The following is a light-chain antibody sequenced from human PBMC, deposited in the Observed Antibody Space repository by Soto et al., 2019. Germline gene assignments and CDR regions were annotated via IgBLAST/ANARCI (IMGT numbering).Light chain of an antibody. V-gene: IGKV1-9*01. CDR1: QGIIDY. J-gene: IGKJ5*01. CDR2: ITS. Sequence: DIQLTQSPSFLSASVGDRVTIPCRSSQGIIDYLAWYQQEPGKAPKVLIYITSTLQSGVPSRFSGSGSGTEFTLTISSLQPEDSATYYCQQLNSYPRITFGQGTRLEI. CDR3: QQLNSYPRIT.